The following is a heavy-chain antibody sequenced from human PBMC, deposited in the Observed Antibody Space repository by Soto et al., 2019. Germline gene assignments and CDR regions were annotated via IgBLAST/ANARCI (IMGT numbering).Heavy chain of an antibody. V-gene: IGHV4-34*01. CDR2: INHSGST. CDR3: ARVVDYNWFDP. CDR1: GGSFSGYY. J-gene: IGHJ5*02. Sequence: PSETLSLTCAVYGGSFSGYYWSWIRQPPGKGLEWIGEINHSGSTNYNPSLKSRVTISVDTSKNQFSLKLSSVTAADTAVYYCARVVDYNWFDPWGQGTLVTVSS.